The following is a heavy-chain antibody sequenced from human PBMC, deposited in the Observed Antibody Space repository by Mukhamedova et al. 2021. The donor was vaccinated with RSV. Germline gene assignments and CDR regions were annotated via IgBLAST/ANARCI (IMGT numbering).Heavy chain of an antibody. CDR2: IYTSGST. J-gene: IGHJ4*02. D-gene: IGHD6-13*01. V-gene: IGHV4-61*02. Sequence: GKGLEWIGRIYTSGSTNYNPSLKSRVTISVDTSKNQFSLKLSSVTAADTAVYYCARSYSSSWYPNFDYWGQGTLVTVSS. CDR3: ARSYSSSWYPNFDY.